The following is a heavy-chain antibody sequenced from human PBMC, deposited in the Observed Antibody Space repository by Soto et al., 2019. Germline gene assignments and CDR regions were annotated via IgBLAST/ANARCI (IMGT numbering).Heavy chain of an antibody. CDR1: GYTFTNYG. J-gene: IGHJ4*02. Sequence: QVLLVQSGAEVKKPGASVKVACKASGYTFTNYGISWVRQAPGQGLEWLGWISTYNGDRDFAKKVQGRVTMTTDTSTPTAYMELRSLLSDDTAVYYCARSRSGGTWEQYPSFYFDYWGQGALVTVSS. CDR2: ISTYNGDR. D-gene: IGHD1-26*01. V-gene: IGHV1-18*01. CDR3: ARSRSGGTWEQYPSFYFDY.